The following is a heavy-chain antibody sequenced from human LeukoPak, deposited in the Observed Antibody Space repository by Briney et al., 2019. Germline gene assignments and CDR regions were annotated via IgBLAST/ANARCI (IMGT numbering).Heavy chain of an antibody. CDR2: IYYSGST. CDR1: GGAIRSGGYY. J-gene: IGHJ6*02. CDR3: ARDRQSGYSISYYYCGMDV. Sequence: SQTLSLTCTVSGGAIRSGGYYWSWIRQHPGKGLEWIGYIYYSGSTYYNPSLKSRVTISVDTSKNQFSLKLSSVTAADTAVYYCARDRQSGYSISYYYCGMDVWGQGTTVTVSS. V-gene: IGHV4-31*03. D-gene: IGHD3-3*01.